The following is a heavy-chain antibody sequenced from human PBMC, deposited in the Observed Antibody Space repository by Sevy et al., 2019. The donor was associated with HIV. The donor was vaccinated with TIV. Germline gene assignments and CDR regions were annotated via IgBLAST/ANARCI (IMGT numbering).Heavy chain of an antibody. CDR1: GGSITDKKYY. Sequence: SETLSLTCTVSGGSITDKKYYWAWIRQPPGKGLEWIGSISYGGSTYYNPSFQSRVTLSLDTCKNQFSLNLSSVTAADTAKYYCARRVAAAGQGNEYFQHWGRGTLVTVSS. V-gene: IGHV4-39*01. D-gene: IGHD6-13*01. J-gene: IGHJ1*01. CDR2: ISYGGST. CDR3: ARRVAAAGQGNEYFQH.